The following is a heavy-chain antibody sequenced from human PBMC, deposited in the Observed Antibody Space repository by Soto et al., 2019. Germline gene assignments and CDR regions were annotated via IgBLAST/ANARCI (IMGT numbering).Heavy chain of an antibody. J-gene: IGHJ2*01. CDR2: INSDGSST. D-gene: IGHD1-26*01. CDR3: ARVVGDTQYWYFDL. Sequence: GGSLRLSCAASGFTFSSYWMHWVRQAPGKGLVWVSRINSDGSSTSYADSVKGRFTISRDNAKNTLYLQMNSLRAEDTAVYYCARVVGDTQYWYFDLWGRGTLVTVSS. CDR1: GFTFSSYW. V-gene: IGHV3-74*01.